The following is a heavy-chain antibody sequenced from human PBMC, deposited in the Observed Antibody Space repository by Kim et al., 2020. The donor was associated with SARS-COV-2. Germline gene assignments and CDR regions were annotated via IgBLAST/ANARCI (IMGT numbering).Heavy chain of an antibody. J-gene: IGHJ4*01. V-gene: IGHV4-39*07. D-gene: IGHD6-19*01. CDR2: IYYSGGT. CDR1: GDSITSGDYY. CDR3: TRGRGSGWPFDFDH. Sequence: SETLSLTCAVSGDSITSGDYYWGWVRQSPGKRLEWMGCIYYSGGTYYNPSPQSRVTIVVDPSKNQFSLRLISVTAADTAVYYCTRGRGSGWPFDFDHWG.